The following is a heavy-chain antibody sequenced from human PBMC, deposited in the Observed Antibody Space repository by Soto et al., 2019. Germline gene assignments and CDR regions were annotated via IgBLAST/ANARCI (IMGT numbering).Heavy chain of an antibody. J-gene: IGHJ6*02. V-gene: IGHV1-69*13. CDR3: ASDHCSGGSCYPLGPKSSGMDV. CDR2: IIPIFGTA. CDR1: GGTFSSYA. Sequence: SVKVSCKASGGTFSSYAISWVRQAPGQGLEWMGGIIPIFGTANYAQKFQGRVTITADESTSTAYMELSSLRSEDTAVYYCASDHCSGGSCYPLGPKSSGMDVWGQGTTVTVSS. D-gene: IGHD2-15*01.